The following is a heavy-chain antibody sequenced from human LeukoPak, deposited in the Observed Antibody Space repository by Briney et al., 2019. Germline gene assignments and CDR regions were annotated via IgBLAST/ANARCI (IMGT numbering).Heavy chain of an antibody. D-gene: IGHD3-10*01. Sequence: SQTLSLTCPVYGRSISSGSYYWNWIRQPAGKGLEWIGRIYTSGSTNYNHSLKSRVTISVDTSKNQFSLKLSSVTAADTAVYYCASTYYGSGSADYWGQGTLVTVSS. CDR3: ASTYYGSGSADY. V-gene: IGHV4-61*02. CDR2: IYTSGST. J-gene: IGHJ4*02. CDR1: GRSISSGSYY.